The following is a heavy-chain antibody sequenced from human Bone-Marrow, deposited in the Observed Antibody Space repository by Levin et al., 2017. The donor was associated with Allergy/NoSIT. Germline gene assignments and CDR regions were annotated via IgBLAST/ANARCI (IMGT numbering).Heavy chain of an antibody. V-gene: IGHV3-30*18. CDR2: ILYDGSNK. Sequence: GESLKISCAASGFTFSNYGMHWVRQAPGKGLEWVAVILYDGSNKYYADSVKGRFTISRDNSKNTLYLQINSLRAEDTGVYYCAKDRVGATSMGAFQHWGQGTLVTVSS. CDR1: GFTFSNYG. D-gene: IGHD1-26*01. J-gene: IGHJ1*01. CDR3: AKDRVGATSMGAFQH.